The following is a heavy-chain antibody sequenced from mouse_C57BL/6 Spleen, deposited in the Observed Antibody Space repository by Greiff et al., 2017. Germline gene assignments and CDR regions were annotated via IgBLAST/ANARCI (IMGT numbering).Heavy chain of an antibody. CDR3: ARYRYGSSSYYAMDD. D-gene: IGHD1-1*01. J-gene: IGHJ4*01. CDR2: INPNNGGT. CDR1: GYTFTDYY. V-gene: IGHV1-26*01. Sequence: EVQLQQSGPELVKPGASVKISCKASGYTFTDYYMNWVKQSHGKSLEWIGDINPNNGGTSYNQKFKGKATLTVDKSSSTAYMQLRSLTSEDSAVYYCARYRYGSSSYYAMDDWGQGTSVTVSS.